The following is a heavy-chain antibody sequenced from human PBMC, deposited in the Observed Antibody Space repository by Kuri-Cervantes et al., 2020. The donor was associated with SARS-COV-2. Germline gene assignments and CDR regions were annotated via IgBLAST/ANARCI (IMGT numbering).Heavy chain of an antibody. CDR3: ARAPRIGQQLVRRYYFDY. D-gene: IGHD6-13*01. CDR2: MNPNSGNT. J-gene: IGHJ4*02. V-gene: IGHV1-8*01. Sequence: ASVKVSCKASGYTFTSYDINWVRQATGQGLEWMGWMNPNSGNTGYAQKFQGRVTMTRNTSISTAYMGLSSLRSEDTAVYYCARAPRIGQQLVRRYYFDYWGQGTLVTVSS. CDR1: GYTFTSYD.